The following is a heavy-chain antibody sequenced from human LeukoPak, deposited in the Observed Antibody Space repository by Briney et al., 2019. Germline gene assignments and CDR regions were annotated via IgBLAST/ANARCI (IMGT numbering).Heavy chain of an antibody. CDR3: ASLKNYYDSSGYLVTDAFDI. CDR2: ISAYNGNT. V-gene: IGHV1-18*01. J-gene: IGHJ3*02. CDR1: GYTFTSYG. Sequence: ASVKVSCKASGYTFTSYGISWVRQAPGQGLEWMGWISAYNGNTNYAQKLQGRVTMTTDTSTSTAYMELRSLKSDDTAVYYCASLKNYYDSSGYLVTDAFDIWGQGTLVTVSS. D-gene: IGHD3-22*01.